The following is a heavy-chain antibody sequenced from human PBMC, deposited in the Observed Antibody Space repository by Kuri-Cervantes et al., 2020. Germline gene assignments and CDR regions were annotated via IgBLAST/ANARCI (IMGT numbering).Heavy chain of an antibody. CDR2: FDPEDGET. CDR3: ATGLAVGQPLYYFDY. D-gene: IGHD2-21*01. CDR1: GLTFSDYY. J-gene: IGHJ4*02. V-gene: IGHV1-24*01. Sequence: GESLKISCAASGLTFSDYYMSWIRQAPGKGLEWMGGFDPEDGETIYAQKFQGRVTMTEDTSTDTAYMELSSLRSEDTAEYYCATGLAVGQPLYYFDYWGQGTLVTVSS.